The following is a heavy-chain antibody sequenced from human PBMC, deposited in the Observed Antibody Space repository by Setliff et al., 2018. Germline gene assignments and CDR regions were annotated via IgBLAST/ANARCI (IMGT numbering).Heavy chain of an antibody. J-gene: IGHJ3*02. D-gene: IGHD3-16*01. CDR2: IYWNDDK. CDR1: GGSISSSIYY. CDR3: AHSPPSGGDAFDI. Sequence: LTCTVSGGSISSSIYYWGWIRQPPGKALEWLTLIYWNDDKRYSPSLKSRLTITKDTSKNQVVLTMTNMDPVDTATYYCAHSPPSGGDAFDIWGQGTMVTVSS. V-gene: IGHV2-5*01.